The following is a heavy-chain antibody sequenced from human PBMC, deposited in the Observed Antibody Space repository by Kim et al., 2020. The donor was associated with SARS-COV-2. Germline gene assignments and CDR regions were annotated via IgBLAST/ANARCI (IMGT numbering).Heavy chain of an antibody. CDR1: GGSFSGYY. D-gene: IGHD3-10*01. J-gene: IGHJ4*02. V-gene: IGHV4-34*01. Sequence: SETLSLTCAVYGGSFSGYYWSWIRQPPGKGLEWIGEINHSGSTNYNPSLKSRVTISVDTSKNQFSLKLSSVTAADTAVYYCARTGLLWFGVLLYWGQGTL. CDR3: ARTGLLWFGVLLY. CDR2: INHSGST.